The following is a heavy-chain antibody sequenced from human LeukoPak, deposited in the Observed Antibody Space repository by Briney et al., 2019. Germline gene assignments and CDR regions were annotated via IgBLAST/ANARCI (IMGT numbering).Heavy chain of an antibody. J-gene: IGHJ4*02. Sequence: SETLSLTCTVSGGSISSYYWSWIRQSPGKGLECIGYIHYTGSTNYNPSLKSRVTISVDTSKNQFSLKLSSVTAADTAVYYCARDSDTYYDFWSGYYSDYWGQGTLVTVSS. CDR3: ARDSDTYYDFWSGYYSDY. D-gene: IGHD3-3*01. CDR2: IHYTGST. V-gene: IGHV4-59*12. CDR1: GGSISSYY.